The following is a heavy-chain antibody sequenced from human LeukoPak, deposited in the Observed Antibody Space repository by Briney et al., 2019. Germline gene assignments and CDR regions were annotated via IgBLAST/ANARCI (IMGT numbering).Heavy chain of an antibody. V-gene: IGHV1-58*02. CDR1: GFTFSNSA. Sequence: SVKVSCKASGFTFSNSAIQWVRQARGQRLEWIGGIIVGSGKTHYAQNIQERITINRDMSTNTAYMELSSLSPEDTAVYYCAAELYSGTYGRCCSFAFWGQGTLVTVSS. CDR2: IIVGSGKT. J-gene: IGHJ4*02. CDR3: AAELYSGTYGRCCSFAF. D-gene: IGHD1-26*01.